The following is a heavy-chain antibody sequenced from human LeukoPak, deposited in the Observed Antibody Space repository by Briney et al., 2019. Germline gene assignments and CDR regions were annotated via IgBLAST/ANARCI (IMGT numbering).Heavy chain of an antibody. D-gene: IGHD3-16*01. CDR1: GFTFSSYW. CDR2: IKQDGSEK. V-gene: IGHV3-7*03. CDR3: ANFLAGGNDYY. J-gene: IGHJ4*02. Sequence: GGSLRLSCAASGFTFSSYWMSWVRQAPGKGLEWVANIKQDGSEKYYVDSVKGRFTISRDNAKNSLYLQMNSLRAEDTAVYYCANFLAGGNDYYWGQGTLVTVSS.